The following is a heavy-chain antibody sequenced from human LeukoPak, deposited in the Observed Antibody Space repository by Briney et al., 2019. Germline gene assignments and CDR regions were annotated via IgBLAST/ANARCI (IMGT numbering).Heavy chain of an antibody. CDR2: INPNSGGT. V-gene: IGHV1-2*02. CDR3: AREEHCSGGSCYAFDY. J-gene: IGHJ4*02. D-gene: IGHD2-15*01. Sequence: GASVKVSCKASGYTFTGYYMHRVRQAPGQGLEWMGWINPNSGGTNYAQKFQGRVTMTRDTSISTAYVELSRLRSDDTAVYYCAREEHCSGGSCYAFDYWGQGTLVTVSS. CDR1: GYTFTGYY.